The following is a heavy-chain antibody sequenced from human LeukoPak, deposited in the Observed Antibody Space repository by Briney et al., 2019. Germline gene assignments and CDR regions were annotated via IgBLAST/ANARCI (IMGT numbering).Heavy chain of an antibody. CDR2: IYISGST. CDR1: GASINSHY. V-gene: IGHV4-4*07. J-gene: IGHJ4*02. Sequence: AETLSLTCTVSGASINSHYWSWIRQPAGKGLEWIGRIYISGSTNYNSSLQSRVTMSVDTSQNQFSLKLTSVTAADTAVYYCARALNPLPGTYYFDYWGQGTLVTV. CDR3: ARALNPLPGTYYFDY. D-gene: IGHD2-15*01.